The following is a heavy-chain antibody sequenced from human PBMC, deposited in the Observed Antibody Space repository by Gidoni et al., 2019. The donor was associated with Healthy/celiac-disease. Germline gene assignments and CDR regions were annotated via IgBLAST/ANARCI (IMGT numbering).Heavy chain of an antibody. Sequence: HAPLVLSGAQVINVGASVTVSPTPPGYHLTSCGIRWVRQAPGQGREWMGWISAYNGNTNYAQKLQGRVTMTTDTSTSTAYMELRSLRSDDTAVYYCARGRGPWADAFDIWGQGTMVTVSS. V-gene: IGHV1-18*01. CDR3: ARGRGPWADAFDI. CDR1: GYHLTSCG. J-gene: IGHJ3*02. CDR2: ISAYNGNT. D-gene: IGHD1-26*01.